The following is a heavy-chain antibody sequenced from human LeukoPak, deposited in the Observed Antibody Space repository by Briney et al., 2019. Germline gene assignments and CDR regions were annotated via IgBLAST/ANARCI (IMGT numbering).Heavy chain of an antibody. CDR3: ARDLEQSAYYYGSGSFFDY. CDR2: ISAYNGNT. CDR1: GYTFTSYG. Sequence: GASVKVSYKASGYTFTSYGISWVRQAPGQGLEWMGWISAYNGNTNYAQKLQGRVTMTTDTSTSTAYMELRSLRSDDTAVYYCARDLEQSAYYYGSGSFFDYWGQGTLVTVSS. J-gene: IGHJ4*02. V-gene: IGHV1-18*04. D-gene: IGHD3-10*01.